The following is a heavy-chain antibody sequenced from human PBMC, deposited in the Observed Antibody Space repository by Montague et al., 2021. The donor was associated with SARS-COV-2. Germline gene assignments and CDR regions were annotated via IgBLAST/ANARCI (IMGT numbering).Heavy chain of an antibody. CDR3: ARMASRGITIFGVVTASYYFDY. V-gene: IGHV4-39*01. J-gene: IGHJ4*02. Sequence: SETLSLTCTVSGGSISSSSYYWGWIRQPPGKGLEWIGSIYYSGSTYYNPSLKSRVTISVDTSRNQFSLKLSSVTAADTAVYYCARMASRGITIFGVVTASYYFDYWGQGTLATVSS. CDR2: IYYSGST. CDR1: GGSISSSSYY. D-gene: IGHD3-3*01.